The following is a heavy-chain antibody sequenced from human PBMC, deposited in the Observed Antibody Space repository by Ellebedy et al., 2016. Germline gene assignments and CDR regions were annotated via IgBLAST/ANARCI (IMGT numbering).Heavy chain of an antibody. CDR2: ISSSSSTI. J-gene: IGHJ4*02. CDR3: AKDKDGSGIAVAGQFDY. Sequence: GESLKISXAASGFTFSSYSMNWVRQAPGKGLEWVSYISSSSSTIYYADSVKGRFTISRDNAKNTLYLQMNSLRAEDTAVYYCAKDKDGSGIAVAGQFDYWGQGTLVTVSS. V-gene: IGHV3-48*04. D-gene: IGHD6-19*01. CDR1: GFTFSSYS.